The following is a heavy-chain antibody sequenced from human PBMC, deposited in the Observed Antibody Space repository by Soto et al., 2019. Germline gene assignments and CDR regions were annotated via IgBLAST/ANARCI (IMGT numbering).Heavy chain of an antibody. CDR1: GVTFSDHY. CDR2: SSNSGSFT. V-gene: IGHV3-11*06. Sequence: GSLRLSCAASGVTFSDHYMSWILQAPGKGLEWIGYSSNSGSFTRYADSVKGRFSISRDNAKNSLYLQINSLRGDDTAIYYCVRSGDNYNLLDYWGQGTPVTSPQ. D-gene: IGHD1-1*01. J-gene: IGHJ4*02. CDR3: VRSGDNYNLLDY.